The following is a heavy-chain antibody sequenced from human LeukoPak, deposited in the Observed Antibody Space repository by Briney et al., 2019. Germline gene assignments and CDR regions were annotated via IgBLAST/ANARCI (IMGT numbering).Heavy chain of an antibody. D-gene: IGHD3-10*01. CDR3: AKHYYGSGSYMDV. Sequence: PSETLSLTCTVSGGSISSSSYYWGWIRQPPGKGLEWIGSIYYSGSTYYNPSLKGRVTISVDTSKNQFSLKLSSVTAADTAVYYCAKHYYGSGSYMDVWGQGTTVTVSS. J-gene: IGHJ6*02. V-gene: IGHV4-39*01. CDR1: GGSISSSSYY. CDR2: IYYSGST.